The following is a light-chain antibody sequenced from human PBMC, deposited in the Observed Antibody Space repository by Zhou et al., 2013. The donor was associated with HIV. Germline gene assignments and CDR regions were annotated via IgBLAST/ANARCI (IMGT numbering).Light chain of an antibody. V-gene: IGLV2-14*03. J-gene: IGLJ3*02. CDR3: SSYTTSSTWV. CDR2: DVN. CDR1: SSDVGSYNY. Sequence: QSALTQPASVSGSPGQSITIPCTGTSSDVGSYNYVSWYQHHPDKAPKLIIFDVNKRPSGISNRFSGSKSDNTASLTISGLQAEDEAAYYCSSYTTSSTWVFGGGTKLTVL.